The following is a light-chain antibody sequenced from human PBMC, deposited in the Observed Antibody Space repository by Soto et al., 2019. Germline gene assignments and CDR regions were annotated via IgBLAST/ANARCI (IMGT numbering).Light chain of an antibody. J-gene: IGKJ3*01. CDR1: QTIIRY. V-gene: IGKV1-39*01. CDR2: AVS. Sequence: DIQMTQSPSSLFASVGDRVTITCRASQTIIRYLNWYQQKPGGAPNLLIYAVSSFQSGVPSRFSGSGSGTEFTLTISSLQPEDSATYYCQQSYSTRFSFGPGTKGQIK. CDR3: QQSYSTRFS.